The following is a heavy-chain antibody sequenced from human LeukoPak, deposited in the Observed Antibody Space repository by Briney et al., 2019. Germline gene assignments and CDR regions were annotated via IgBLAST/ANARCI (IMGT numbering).Heavy chain of an antibody. CDR3: ARGRIFGVVIPFDY. J-gene: IGHJ4*02. CDR1: GFTFDDYG. D-gene: IGHD3-3*01. Sequence: GGSLRLSCEASGFTFDDYGMSWVRQAPGKRLEWVSGINWNGGSTGYADSVKGRFTISRDNAKNSLYLQMNSLRAEDTAIYYCARGRIFGVVIPFDYWGQGTLVTVS. CDR2: INWNGGST. V-gene: IGHV3-20*04.